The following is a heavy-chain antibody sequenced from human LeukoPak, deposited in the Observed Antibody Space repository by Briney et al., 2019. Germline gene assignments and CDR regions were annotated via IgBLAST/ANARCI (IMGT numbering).Heavy chain of an antibody. J-gene: IGHJ4*02. CDR1: GYTLTELS. V-gene: IGHV3-23*01. Sequence: ASVKVSCKVSGYTLTELSMHWVRQAPGKGLEWVSAISGSGGSTYYADSVKGRFTISRDNSKNTLYLQMNSLRAEDTAVYYCAKGSKYDFWSGYPDYWGQGTLVTVSS. CDR3: AKGSKYDFWSGYPDY. CDR2: ISGSGGST. D-gene: IGHD3-3*01.